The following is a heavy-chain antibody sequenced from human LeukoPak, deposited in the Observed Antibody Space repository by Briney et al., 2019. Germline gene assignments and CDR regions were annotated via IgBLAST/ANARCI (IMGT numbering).Heavy chain of an antibody. CDR1: GFTFSTYW. CDR2: ISGSGGST. Sequence: PGGSLRLSCAGSGFTFSTYWMSWVRQAPGKGLEWVSAISGSGGSTYYADSVKGRFTISRDNSKNTLYLQMNSLRAEDTAVYHCARGWYSFDYWGQGTLVTVSS. D-gene: IGHD6-19*01. J-gene: IGHJ4*02. V-gene: IGHV3-23*01. CDR3: ARGWYSFDY.